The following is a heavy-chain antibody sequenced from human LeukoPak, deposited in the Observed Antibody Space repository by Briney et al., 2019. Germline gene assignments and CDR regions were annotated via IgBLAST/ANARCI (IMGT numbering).Heavy chain of an antibody. Sequence: PGGPLRLSCAASGFTFSSYAMSWVRQAPGKGLEWVSAISGSGGSTYYADSVKGRFTISRDNSKNTLYLQMNSLRAEDTAVYYCAKDEGLYSSGWYGEGWYFDYWGQGTLVTVSS. V-gene: IGHV3-23*01. D-gene: IGHD6-19*01. CDR2: ISGSGGST. J-gene: IGHJ4*02. CDR1: GFTFSSYA. CDR3: AKDEGLYSSGWYGEGWYFDY.